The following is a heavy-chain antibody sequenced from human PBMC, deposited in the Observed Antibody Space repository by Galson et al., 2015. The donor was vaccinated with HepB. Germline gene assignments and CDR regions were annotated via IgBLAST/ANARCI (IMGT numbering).Heavy chain of an antibody. CDR2: INTNTGNP. D-gene: IGHD6-19*01. Sequence: SVKVSCKASGYTFTSYAMNWVRQAPGQGLEWMGWINTNTGNPTYAQGFTGRFVFSLDTSVSTAYLQISSLKAEDTAVYYCARVPRYSSGWYGPRDRNWFDPWGQGTLVTVSS. V-gene: IGHV7-4-1*02. CDR1: GYTFTSYA. CDR3: ARVPRYSSGWYGPRDRNWFDP. J-gene: IGHJ5*02.